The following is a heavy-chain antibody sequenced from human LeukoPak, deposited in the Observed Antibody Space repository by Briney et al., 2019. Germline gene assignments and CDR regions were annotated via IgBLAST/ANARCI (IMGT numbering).Heavy chain of an antibody. Sequence: GGSLRLSCAASGFTFSSYSMNWVRQAPGKGLEWVSSISSSSSYIYYADSVKGRFTISRDNAKNSLYLQMNSLRAEDTAVYYCARESRTTISPKLGYWGQGTLVTVSS. CDR3: ARESRTTISPKLGY. CDR1: GFTFSSYS. D-gene: IGHD5-24*01. V-gene: IGHV3-21*01. J-gene: IGHJ4*02. CDR2: ISSSSSYI.